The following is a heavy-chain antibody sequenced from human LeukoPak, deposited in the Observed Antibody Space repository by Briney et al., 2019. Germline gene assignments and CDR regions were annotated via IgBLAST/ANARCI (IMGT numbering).Heavy chain of an antibody. Sequence: SETLSLTCTVSGYSISSGYYWGWIRQPPGKGLEWIGSIYYSGSTYYNPSLKSRVTISVDTSKNQFSLKLSSVTAADTAVYYCARAVSWTDYYYYMDVWGKGTTVTVSS. CDR1: GYSISSGYY. CDR3: ARAVSWTDYYYYMDV. J-gene: IGHJ6*03. D-gene: IGHD6-13*01. V-gene: IGHV4-38-2*02. CDR2: IYYSGST.